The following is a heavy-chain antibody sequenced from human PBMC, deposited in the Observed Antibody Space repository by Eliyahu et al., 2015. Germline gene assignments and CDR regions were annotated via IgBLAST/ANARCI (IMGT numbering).Heavy chain of an antibody. CDR2: IIPIFGTA. V-gene: IGHV1-69*01. CDR3: ARDLGSSGWYSEGAEYFQH. J-gene: IGHJ1*01. D-gene: IGHD6-19*01. Sequence: QVQLVQSGAEVKKPGSSVKVSCKASGGTFSXYAXGGVDKAPGQGLEWXGGIIPIFGTANYAQKFQGRVTITADESTSTAYMELSSLRSEDTAVYYCARDLGSSGWYSEGAEYFQHWGQGTLVTVSS. CDR1: GGTFSXYA.